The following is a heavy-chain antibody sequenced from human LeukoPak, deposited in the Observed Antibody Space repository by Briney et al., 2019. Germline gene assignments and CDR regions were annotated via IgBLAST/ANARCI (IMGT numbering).Heavy chain of an antibody. Sequence: GGSLRLSCAASGFTFSSYGMHWVRQAPGKGLEWVAVISYDGSNKYYADSVKGRFTISRDNSKSTLYLQMNSLRAEDTAVYYCAKGSGYNFDYWGQGTLVTVSS. CDR3: AKGSGYNFDY. D-gene: IGHD3-22*01. J-gene: IGHJ4*02. CDR2: ISYDGSNK. CDR1: GFTFSSYG. V-gene: IGHV3-30*18.